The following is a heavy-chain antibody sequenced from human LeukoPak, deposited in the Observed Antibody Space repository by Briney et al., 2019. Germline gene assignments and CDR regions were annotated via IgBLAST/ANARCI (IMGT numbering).Heavy chain of an antibody. J-gene: IGHJ4*02. CDR3: ARAPRDSSSSNYMRRFDY. V-gene: IGHV4-38-2*01. D-gene: IGHD3-22*01. Sequence: SETLSLTCAVSGYSISSDNYWVWIQHPPGQGLEWTGGIYHSGSTYYNQSLKSRVTMSVDTSKNQFSLKLSYVTAADTAVYYCARAPRDSSSSNYMRRFDYWGQGTLVTVSS. CDR2: IYHSGST. CDR1: GYSISSDNY.